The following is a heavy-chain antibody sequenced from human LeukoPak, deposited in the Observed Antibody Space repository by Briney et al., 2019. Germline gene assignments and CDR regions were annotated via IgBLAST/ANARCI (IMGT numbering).Heavy chain of an antibody. J-gene: IGHJ4*02. D-gene: IGHD2/OR15-2a*01. Sequence: SETLSLTCSVYGESFNNFYWSWIRQPPGKGLEWIGEINQSGRTNHNPSLKSRVAMSIDMSKKQFSLKLDSVTAADTALYYCASSDPRLLWPVGYWGQGTLVTVSS. CDR3: ASSDPRLLWPVGY. CDR2: INQSGRT. V-gene: IGHV4-34*01. CDR1: GESFNNFY.